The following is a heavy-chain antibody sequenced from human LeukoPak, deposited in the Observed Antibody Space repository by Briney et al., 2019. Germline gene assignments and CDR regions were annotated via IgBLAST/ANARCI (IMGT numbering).Heavy chain of an antibody. Sequence: GGSLRLSCAASGFIFSDYGMSWVRQAPGKGLEWVSAVSGSGGNTFYADSVKGRFTISRDNAKNSLYLQMSSLRAEDTALYYCARDGDYGDYSCFYWGQGTLVTVSS. CDR3: ARDGDYGDYSCFY. CDR1: GFIFSDYG. V-gene: IGHV3-23*01. J-gene: IGHJ4*02. D-gene: IGHD4-17*01. CDR2: VSGSGGNT.